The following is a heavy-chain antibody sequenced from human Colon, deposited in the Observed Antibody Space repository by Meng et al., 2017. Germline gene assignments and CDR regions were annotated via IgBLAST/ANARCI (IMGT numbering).Heavy chain of an antibody. V-gene: IGHV4-31*03. D-gene: IGHD3-10*01. Sequence: QVQLQESGPGLLKPSQTLSLTCTVSGDSISSDYYHWTWIRQHPGKGLEWIGYIYNSENTYYNPSLKSRVTISVDTSKNQFSLKLSSVTAADTAVYYCARDPGSWIRGNFDYWGQGTLVTVSS. J-gene: IGHJ4*02. CDR1: GDSISSDYYH. CDR3: ARDPGSWIRGNFDY. CDR2: IYNSENT.